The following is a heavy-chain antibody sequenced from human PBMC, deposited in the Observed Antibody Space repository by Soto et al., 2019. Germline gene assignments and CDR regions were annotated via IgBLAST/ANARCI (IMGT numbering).Heavy chain of an antibody. CDR3: ARDRGHSSGYYPYWFDP. CDR2: IIPIFGTA. V-gene: IGHV1-69*12. CDR1: GGTFSSYA. Sequence: QVQLVQSGAEVKKPGSSVKVSCKASGGTFSSYAINWVRQAPGQGLEWMGGIIPIFGTANYAQKFQGRVTITADESTSTAYMELSSLRSEDTAVYYCARDRGHSSGYYPYWFDPWGQGTLVTVSS. D-gene: IGHD3-22*01. J-gene: IGHJ5*02.